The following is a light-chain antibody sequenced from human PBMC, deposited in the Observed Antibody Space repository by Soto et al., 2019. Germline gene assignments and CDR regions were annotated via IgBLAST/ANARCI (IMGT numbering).Light chain of an antibody. CDR3: QQYGSSPEWT. J-gene: IGKJ1*01. CDR1: QSVSSSY. CDR2: GAS. V-gene: IGKV3-20*01. Sequence: EIVLTQSPGTLSLSPGERATLSCRASQSVSSSYLAWYQQKPGQAPRLLIYGASSRATGIPDRFSGSGSGTDFTLTISRLEPEDFAVYYCQQYGSSPEWTFG.